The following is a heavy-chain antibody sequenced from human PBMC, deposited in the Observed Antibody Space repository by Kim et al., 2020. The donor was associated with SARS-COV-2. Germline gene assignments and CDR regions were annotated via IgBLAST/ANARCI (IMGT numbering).Heavy chain of an antibody. CDR3: ARGGGYNFPVDY. D-gene: IGHD5-12*01. J-gene: IGHJ4*02. Sequence: NSNPSIKSRVTISVDTSKNQFTLTLSSVTAADTAVYYCARGGGYNFPVDYWGQGTLVTVSS. V-gene: IGHV4-34*01.